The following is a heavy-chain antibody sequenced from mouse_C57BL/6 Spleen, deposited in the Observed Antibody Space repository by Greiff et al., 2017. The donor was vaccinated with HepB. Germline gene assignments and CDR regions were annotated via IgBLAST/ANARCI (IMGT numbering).Heavy chain of an antibody. CDR1: GYTFTSYW. CDR3: ARTVYDGYWGLAY. J-gene: IGHJ3*01. V-gene: IGHV1-50*01. CDR2: IDPSDSYT. D-gene: IGHD2-3*01. Sequence: QVQLQQPGAELVKPGASVKLSCKASGYTFTSYWMQWVKQRPGQGLEWIGEIDPSDSYTNYNQKFKGKATLTVDTSSSTAYMQLSSLTSEDSAVYYCARTVYDGYWGLAYWGQGTLVTVSA.